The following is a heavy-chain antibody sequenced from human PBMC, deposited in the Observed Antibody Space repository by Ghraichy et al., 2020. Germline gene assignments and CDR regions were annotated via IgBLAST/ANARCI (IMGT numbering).Heavy chain of an antibody. J-gene: IGHJ2*01. CDR1: GYTFTSYG. CDR3: ARDRGYYDSSGFNLWYFDL. Sequence: ASVKVSCKASGYTFTSYGISWVRQAPGQGLEWMGWISAYNGNTNYAQKLQGRVTMTTDTSTSTAYMELRSLRSDDTAVYYCARDRGYYDSSGFNLWYFDLWGRGTLVTVSS. D-gene: IGHD3-22*01. CDR2: ISAYNGNT. V-gene: IGHV1-18*01.